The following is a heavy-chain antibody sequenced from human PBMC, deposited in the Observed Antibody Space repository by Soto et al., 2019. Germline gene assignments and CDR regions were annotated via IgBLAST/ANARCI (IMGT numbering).Heavy chain of an antibody. J-gene: IGHJ4*02. CDR2: IYSGGST. CDR1: GFTVSSNY. Sequence: LRLSCAASGFTVSSNYMSWVRQAPGKGLEWVSVIYSGGSTYYADSVEGRFTISRDNSKNTLYLQMNSLRAEDTAVYYCARSSNSIAAAGTGFDYWGQGTLVTVSS. CDR3: ARSSNSIAAAGTGFDY. D-gene: IGHD6-13*01. V-gene: IGHV3-53*01.